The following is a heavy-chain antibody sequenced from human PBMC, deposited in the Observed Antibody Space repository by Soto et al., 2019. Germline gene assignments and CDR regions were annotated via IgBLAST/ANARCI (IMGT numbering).Heavy chain of an antibody. V-gene: IGHV3-23*01. CDR1: GFTFSSYA. CDR2: IRGSGGST. D-gene: IGHD3-9*01. Sequence: QLLESGGGLVQPGGSLRLSCAASGFTFSSYALTWVRQAPGKGLEWVSTIRGSGGSTYYADSVEGRFTISRDNSKNTVYLQMNSLRAEDTAVYYCAKERFEGGSNGLDVWGQGTTVSVSS. CDR3: AKERFEGGSNGLDV. J-gene: IGHJ6*02.